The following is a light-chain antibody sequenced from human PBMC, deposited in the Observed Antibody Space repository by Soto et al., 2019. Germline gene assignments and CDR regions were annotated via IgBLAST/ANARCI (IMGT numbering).Light chain of an antibody. CDR2: KVS. V-gene: IGKV2-30*02. CDR3: MQGTHWPIT. J-gene: IGKJ5*01. CDR1: QSPVHSTGIAY. Sequence: DVVMTQSPLSLPVTLGQPASISCRSNQSPVHSTGIAYFSWLQQRPGRSPRRLIYKVSNRDSGVPARFSGSGSGTDFALKISRVEAEEVGVYYCMQGTHWPITFGQGTRLEIK.